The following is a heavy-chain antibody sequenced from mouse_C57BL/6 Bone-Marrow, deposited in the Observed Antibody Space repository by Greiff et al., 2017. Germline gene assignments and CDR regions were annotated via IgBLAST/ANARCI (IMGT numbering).Heavy chain of an antibody. D-gene: IGHD1-1*01. V-gene: IGHV5-16*01. Sequence: EVKLVESEGGLVQPGSSMKLSCTASGFTFSDYYMAWVRQVPEKGLEWVANINYDGSSTYYLDSLKSRFIISRDNAKYILYLQMSSLKSEDTATYYCARGGGSSYGFAYWGQGTLVTVSA. CDR2: INYDGSST. CDR1: GFTFSDYY. CDR3: ARGGGSSYGFAY. J-gene: IGHJ3*01.